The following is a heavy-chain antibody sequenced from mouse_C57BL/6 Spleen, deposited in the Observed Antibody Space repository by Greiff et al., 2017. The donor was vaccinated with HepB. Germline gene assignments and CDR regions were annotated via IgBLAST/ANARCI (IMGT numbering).Heavy chain of an antibody. J-gene: IGHJ2*01. D-gene: IGHD2-4*01. CDR3: ARGGDYDDDY. Sequence: VHLVESGAELARPGASVKMSCKASGYTFTSYTMHWVKQRPGQGLEWIGYINPSSGYTKYNQKFKDKATLTADKSSSTAYMQLSSLTSEDSAVYYCARGGDYDDDYWGQGTTLTVSS. CDR1: GYTFTSYT. CDR2: INPSSGYT. V-gene: IGHV1-4*01.